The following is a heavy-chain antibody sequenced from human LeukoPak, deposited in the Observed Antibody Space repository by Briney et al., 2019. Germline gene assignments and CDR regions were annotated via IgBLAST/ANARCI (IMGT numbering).Heavy chain of an antibody. Sequence: PGGSLRLSCAAFGFTVSSNYMSWVRQAPGKGLEWVSVIYSGGSTYYADSVKGRFTISRDNSKNTLYLQMNSLRAEDTAVYYCASGGYYDSSFDYWGQGTLVTVSS. J-gene: IGHJ4*02. V-gene: IGHV3-66*01. CDR2: IYSGGST. D-gene: IGHD3-22*01. CDR3: ASGGYYDSSFDY. CDR1: GFTVSSNY.